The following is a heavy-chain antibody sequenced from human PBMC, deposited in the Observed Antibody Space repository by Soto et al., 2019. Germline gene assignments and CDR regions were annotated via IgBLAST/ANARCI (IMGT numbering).Heavy chain of an antibody. CDR2: MYSGGST. CDR3: ARGHDYGEHSTRRIAVYFQN. Sequence: EVQMVESGGGLVQPGGSLRLSCAASGFNVSSNYMSWVRQAPGKGLEWVSVMYSGGSTYYADSVKGRFTISRHNSKNTLYLQMNSLRGEDMAVYYCARGHDYGEHSTRRIAVYFQNWGQGTLVTVSS. D-gene: IGHD4-17*01. V-gene: IGHV3-53*04. CDR1: GFNVSSNY. J-gene: IGHJ1*01.